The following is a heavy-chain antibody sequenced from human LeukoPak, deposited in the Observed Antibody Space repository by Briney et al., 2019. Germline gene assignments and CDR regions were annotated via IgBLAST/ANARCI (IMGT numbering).Heavy chain of an antibody. J-gene: IGHJ4*02. Sequence: SETLSLTCTVSGGSFNNYYWNWIRQPAGKGLEWIGRIYSSGSTDYNPSLKSRVTISVDTSKNQFSLKLSSVTAADTAVYYCAREAARPGFPFAADYWGQGTLVTVSS. CDR3: AREAARPGFPFAADY. CDR2: IYSSGST. CDR1: GGSFNNYY. D-gene: IGHD6-6*01. V-gene: IGHV4-4*07.